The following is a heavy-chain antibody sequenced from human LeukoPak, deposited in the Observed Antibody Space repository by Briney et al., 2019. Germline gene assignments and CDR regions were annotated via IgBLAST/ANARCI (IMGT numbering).Heavy chain of an antibody. CDR3: AVVTTGLNWFDP. Sequence: GASVKVSCKASGGTFSSYAISWVRQAPGQGLEWMGGIIPIFGTANYAQKFQGRVTITTDESTSTAYMELSSLRSEDTAVYYCAVVTTGLNWFDPWGQGTLATVSS. CDR1: GGTFSSYA. CDR2: IIPIFGTA. J-gene: IGHJ5*02. V-gene: IGHV1-69*05. D-gene: IGHD2-21*02.